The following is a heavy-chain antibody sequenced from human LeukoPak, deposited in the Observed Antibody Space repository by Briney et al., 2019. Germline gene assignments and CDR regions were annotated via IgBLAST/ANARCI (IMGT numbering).Heavy chain of an antibody. Sequence: GGSLRLSCAASGFTFSSYWMHWVRQAPGKGLVWVSRINSDGSSTSYADSVKGRFTISRDNAKNTLYLQMNSLRAEDTAVYYCAREGDDYIPIDYWGQGTLVTVSS. V-gene: IGHV3-74*01. CDR3: AREGDDYIPIDY. CDR2: INSDGSST. J-gene: IGHJ4*02. CDR1: GFTFSSYW. D-gene: IGHD5-24*01.